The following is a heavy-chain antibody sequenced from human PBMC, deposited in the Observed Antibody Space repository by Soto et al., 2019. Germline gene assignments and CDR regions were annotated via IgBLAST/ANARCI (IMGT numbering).Heavy chain of an antibody. CDR2: INPNSGGT. Sequence: RASVKVSCKASGYTFTGYYMHWVRQAPGQGLEWMGWINPNSGGTNYAQKFQGRVTMTRDTSISTAYMELSRLRSDDTAVCYCARSRVITIFGVVTDPIFAYWGQGTLVTVSS. D-gene: IGHD3-3*01. CDR3: ARSRVITIFGVVTDPIFAY. CDR1: GYTFTGYY. J-gene: IGHJ4*02. V-gene: IGHV1-2*02.